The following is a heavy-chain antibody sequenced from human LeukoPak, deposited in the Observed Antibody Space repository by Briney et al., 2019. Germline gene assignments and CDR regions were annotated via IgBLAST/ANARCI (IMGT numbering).Heavy chain of an antibody. D-gene: IGHD6-19*01. CDR2: INPNSGGT. Sequence: ASVKVSCKASGYTFTGYYMHWVRQAPGQGLEWMGWINPNSGGTNYAQKFQGRVTMTRDTPISTAYMELSRLRSDDTAVYYCARDVFSGWIGEDPFYFDYWGQGTLVTVSS. CDR3: ARDVFSGWIGEDPFYFDY. CDR1: GYTFTGYY. J-gene: IGHJ4*02. V-gene: IGHV1-2*02.